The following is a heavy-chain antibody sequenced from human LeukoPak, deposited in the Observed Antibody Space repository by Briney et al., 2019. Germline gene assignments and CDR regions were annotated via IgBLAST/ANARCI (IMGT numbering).Heavy chain of an antibody. D-gene: IGHD1-26*01. V-gene: IGHV1-69*13. CDR1: GGTFSSYA. CDR3: AREKATGEMTHFDY. CDR2: IFPIFRTA. Sequence: SVKVSCKASGGTFSSYAISWVRQAPGQGLEWMGGIFPIFRTANYAQNFQGRVTITADESTTTAYMELSSLRSEDTAVYYCAREKATGEMTHFDYWGQGTLVTVSS. J-gene: IGHJ4*02.